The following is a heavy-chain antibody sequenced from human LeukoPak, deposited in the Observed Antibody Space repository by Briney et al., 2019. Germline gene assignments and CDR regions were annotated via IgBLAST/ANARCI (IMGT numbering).Heavy chain of an antibody. J-gene: IGHJ4*02. CDR3: ARDPTTVMTVPWYFDT. Sequence: PGGSLRLSCAASGFTFSSYAMSWVRQSPGKGLEWIGEINHRGSTNYNPSLKSRLTISVDTSKNQFSLRLTSVTAADTGVYFCARDPTTVMTVPWYFDTWGQGTLVTVSS. CDR1: GFTFSSYA. V-gene: IGHV4-34*01. CDR2: INHRGST. D-gene: IGHD4-11*01.